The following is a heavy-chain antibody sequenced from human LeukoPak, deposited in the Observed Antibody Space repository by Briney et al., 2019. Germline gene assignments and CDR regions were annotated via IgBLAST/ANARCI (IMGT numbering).Heavy chain of an antibody. CDR1: GFTFSSYA. V-gene: IGHV4-59*01. CDR2: IYYSGST. Sequence: GSLRLSCAASGFTFSSYAMSWVRQPPGKGLEWIGYIYYSGSTNYNPSLKSRVTISVDTSKNQFSLKLSSVTAADTAVYYCARAPLSYYYYYYMDVWGKGTTVTVSS. J-gene: IGHJ6*03. CDR3: ARAPLSYYYYYYMDV.